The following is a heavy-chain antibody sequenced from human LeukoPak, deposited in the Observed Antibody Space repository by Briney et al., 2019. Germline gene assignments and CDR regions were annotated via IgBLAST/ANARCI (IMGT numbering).Heavy chain of an antibody. J-gene: IGHJ4*02. V-gene: IGHV4-59*01. CDR2: IYYIVST. CDR3: ARVKGTSSFDY. D-gene: IGHD2-2*01. Sequence: SETLSLTCTVSGGSISSYYWSWIRQPPGKGLEWIGYIYYIVSTTYNPSLKSRVTISVDTSKNQFSLKLSSVTAADTAVYYCARVKGTSSFDYWGQGTLVTVSS. CDR1: GGSISSYY.